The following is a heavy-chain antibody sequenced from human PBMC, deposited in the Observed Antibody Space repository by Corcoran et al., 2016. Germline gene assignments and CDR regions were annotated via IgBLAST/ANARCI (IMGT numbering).Heavy chain of an antibody. J-gene: IGHJ6*02. CDR2: IWYDGSNK. CDR3: AGELGSRFYYYGMDV. CDR1: GFTFSSYG. D-gene: IGHD6-13*01. V-gene: IGHV3-33*01. Sequence: QVQLVESGGGVVQPGRSLRLSCAASGFTFSSYGMHWVRQAPGKGLEWVAVIWYDGSNKYYADSVKGRFTISRDNSKNTLYLQMNSLRAEETAVYYCAGELGSRFYYYGMDVWGQGTTVTVSS.